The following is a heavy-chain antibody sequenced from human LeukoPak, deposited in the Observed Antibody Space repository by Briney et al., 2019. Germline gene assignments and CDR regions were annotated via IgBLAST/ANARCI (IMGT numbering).Heavy chain of an antibody. CDR1: GYTFTSYA. J-gene: IGHJ3*02. CDR2: IIPILGIA. CDR3: AGVDNQANDAFDI. Sequence: GASVKVSCKASGYTFTSYAISWVRQAPGQGLEWMGRIIPILGIANYAQKFQGRVTITADKSTSTAYMELSSLRSEDTAVYYCAGVDNQANDAFDIWGQGTMVTVSS. V-gene: IGHV1-69*04. D-gene: IGHD3/OR15-3a*01.